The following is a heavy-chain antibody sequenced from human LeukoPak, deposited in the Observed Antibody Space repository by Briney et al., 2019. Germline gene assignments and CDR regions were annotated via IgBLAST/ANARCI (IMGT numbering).Heavy chain of an antibody. CDR1: GFPFSSYA. J-gene: IGHJ4*02. D-gene: IGHD3-22*01. CDR2: ISGSGGST. V-gene: IGHV3-23*01. Sequence: TGGSLRLPCAASGFPFSSYAMSWVRQAPGKGLEWVSAISGSGGSTYYADSVKGRVTISRDNSKNTLYLQMNSLRAEDTAVYYCAKDGYDSSGYYTTPFDYWGQGTLVTVSS. CDR3: AKDGYDSSGYYTTPFDY.